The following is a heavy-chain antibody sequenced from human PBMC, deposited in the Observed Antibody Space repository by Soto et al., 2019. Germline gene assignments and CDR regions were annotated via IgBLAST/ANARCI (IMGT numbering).Heavy chain of an antibody. CDR2: IDYNGVT. D-gene: IGHD2-2*01. Sequence: ETLSLTCSVSGASISSRDYYWGWIRQTPGKGLEWIGNIDYNGVTYYNPSPKSRVTVSKDTPKNQFSLKVASVTAADTAIYYCGRVMIGTSRHTDSDYWGQGTQVTVSS. V-gene: IGHV4-39*01. CDR1: GASISSRDYY. J-gene: IGHJ4*02. CDR3: GRVMIGTSRHTDSDY.